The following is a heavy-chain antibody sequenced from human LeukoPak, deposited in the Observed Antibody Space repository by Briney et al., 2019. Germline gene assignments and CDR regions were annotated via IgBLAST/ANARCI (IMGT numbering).Heavy chain of an antibody. Sequence: PGGSLRLSCEASGFTFSRHWMNWVRQAPGKGLEWVSRISTDGRSTNYADSVEGRFTISRDNAKNTLYLQMNSLRAEDTAIYYCARDQVVGSGSNSLWGQGTLVTVSS. D-gene: IGHD3-10*01. CDR3: ARDQVVGSGSNSL. J-gene: IGHJ4*02. CDR1: GFTFSRHW. V-gene: IGHV3-74*01. CDR2: ISTDGRST.